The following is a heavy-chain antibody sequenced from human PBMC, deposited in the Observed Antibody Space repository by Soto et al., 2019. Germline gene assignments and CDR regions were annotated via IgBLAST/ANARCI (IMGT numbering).Heavy chain of an antibody. CDR3: AKAQQWRPVC. CDR1: GFTFSSYG. Sequence: QVQLVESGGGVVQPGRSLRLSCAASGFTFSSYGMHWVRQAPGKGLEWVAVISYDGSNKYYADSVKGRFTISRDNSKNALYLQRTSLRAEDTAVYYCAKAQQWRPVCWGQGALVTVSS. V-gene: IGHV3-30*18. D-gene: IGHD6-19*01. CDR2: ISYDGSNK. J-gene: IGHJ4*02.